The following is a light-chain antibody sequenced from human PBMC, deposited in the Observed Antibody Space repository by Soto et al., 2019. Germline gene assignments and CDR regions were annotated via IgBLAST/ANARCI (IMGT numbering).Light chain of an antibody. CDR2: GAS. J-gene: IGKJ1*01. CDR1: QSVGSSY. CDR3: HQYGISPPT. V-gene: IGKV3-20*01. Sequence: EIVLTQSPGTLSLSPGERATLSCRASQSVGSSYLAWYQQKPGQAPRLLMYGASDRATGTPGRFSGSGSGTDFTLTISSLEPEDFAVFYCHQYGISPPTFGPGTKVDIK.